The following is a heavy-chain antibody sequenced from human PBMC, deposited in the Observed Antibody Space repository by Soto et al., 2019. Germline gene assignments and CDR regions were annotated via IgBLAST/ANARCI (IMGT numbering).Heavy chain of an antibody. CDR2: INPSGGST. J-gene: IGHJ5*02. CDR3: ARDVTGTTSWFDP. Sequence: ASVKVSCKASGYTFTSYYMHWVRQAPGQGLEWMGIINPSGGSTSYAQKFQGRVTMTTDTSTSTAYMELRSLRSDDTAVYYCARDVTGTTSWFDPWGQGTLVTVSS. D-gene: IGHD1-7*01. CDR1: GYTFTSYY. V-gene: IGHV1-46*01.